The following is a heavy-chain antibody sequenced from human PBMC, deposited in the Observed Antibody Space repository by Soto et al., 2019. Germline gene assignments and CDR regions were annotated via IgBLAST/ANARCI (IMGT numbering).Heavy chain of an antibody. CDR1: GLTFTNAW. CDR3: TTANLVRGVIITPYYYYYGMDV. V-gene: IGHV3-15*01. D-gene: IGHD3-10*01. CDR2: IKSKTDGGTT. Sequence: PGGSLRLSCAASGLTFTNAWMSWVRQAPGKGLEWVGRIKSKTDGGTTDYAAPVKGRFTISRDDSKNTLYLQMNSLKTEDTAVYYCTTANLVRGVIITPYYYYYGMDVWGQGTTVTVSS. J-gene: IGHJ6*02.